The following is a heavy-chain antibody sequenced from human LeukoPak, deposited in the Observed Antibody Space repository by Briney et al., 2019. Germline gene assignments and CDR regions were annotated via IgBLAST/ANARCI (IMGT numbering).Heavy chain of an antibody. CDR2: IYPVDSDT. CDR1: GYSFTSYW. D-gene: IGHD2-2*01. CDR3: ARRPHCSTTSCYDFDY. Sequence: GESLKISCKGSGYSFTSYWIGWVRQLPGKGLEWMGIIYPVDSDTRYSPSFQGQVTFSADKSISTAYLQWSSLKASDTAMYYCARRPHCSTTSCYDFDYWGQGTLVSVSS. J-gene: IGHJ4*02. V-gene: IGHV5-51*01.